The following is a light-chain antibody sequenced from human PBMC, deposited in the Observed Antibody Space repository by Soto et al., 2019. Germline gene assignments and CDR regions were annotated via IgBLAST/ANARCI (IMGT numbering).Light chain of an antibody. Sequence: QSVLTQPPSVSAAPGQKVTISCSGSSSNIGGNSVSWYQQLPGTAPKLLIYDDDKRPSGIPDQFSDSKSGTSATLGITGFQTGDEADYYCGSWDSSLSAYVFGTGTKVTVL. CDR1: SSNIGGNS. CDR3: GSWDSSLSAYV. V-gene: IGLV1-51*01. J-gene: IGLJ1*01. CDR2: DDD.